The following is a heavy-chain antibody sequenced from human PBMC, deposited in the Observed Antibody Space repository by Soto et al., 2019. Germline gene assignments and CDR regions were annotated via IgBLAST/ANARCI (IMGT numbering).Heavy chain of an antibody. J-gene: IGHJ5*02. Sequence: QVQLQQSGPGLVKPSETLSLTCTVPAGSVTSDPYYFTWVRRRPGTGLEWIGYIYYTGSTYYSPSFRNRVPIARDTSKNPFSLRLTPVPAADTAVYYWAAQGGLKSRYLYALFAWGQRTLVTVSS. D-gene: IGHD2-15*01. V-gene: IGHV4-31*03. CDR1: AGSVTSDPYY. CDR3: AAQGGLKSRYLYALFA. CDR2: IYYTGST.